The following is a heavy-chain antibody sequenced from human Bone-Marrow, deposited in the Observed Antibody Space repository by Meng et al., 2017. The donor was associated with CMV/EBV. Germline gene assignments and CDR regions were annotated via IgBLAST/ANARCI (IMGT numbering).Heavy chain of an antibody. CDR2: MNPNIGNT. CDR1: GYTFTSYY. D-gene: IGHD7-27*01. V-gene: IGHV1-8*02. J-gene: IGHJ4*02. CDR3: ARGNWGDY. Sequence: VKVSCKASGYTFTSYYMHWVRQATGQGLEWMGWMNPNIGNTGYAQKFQGRVTMTRNNSISTAYMELSSLRSEDTAIYYCARGNWGDYWGQGTLVTAPQ.